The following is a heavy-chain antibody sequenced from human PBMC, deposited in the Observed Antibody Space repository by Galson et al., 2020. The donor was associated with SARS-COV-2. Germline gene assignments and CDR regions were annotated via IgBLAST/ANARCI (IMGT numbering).Heavy chain of an antibody. CDR3: ARVVQYFYEGTDNPYYFDS. CDR1: GQTFSGLNYG. Sequence: ASVKVSCKEASGQTFSGLNYGFGWVRQAPGQGLAWMGWISTYNGNTIYAQKFQGRVTMTTDSSMTGHLDLRSLRSDDSAVYFCARVVQYFYEGTDNPYYFDSWGQGTLITVSS. D-gene: IGHD1-7*01. V-gene: IGHV1-18*01. CDR2: ISTYNGNT. J-gene: IGHJ4*02.